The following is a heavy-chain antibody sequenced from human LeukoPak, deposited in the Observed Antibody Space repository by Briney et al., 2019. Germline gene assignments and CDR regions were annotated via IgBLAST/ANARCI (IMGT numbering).Heavy chain of an antibody. CDR3: AKASFPGDPYGVLDY. V-gene: IGHV3-23*01. CDR2: ISGSGGST. J-gene: IGHJ4*02. D-gene: IGHD4-17*01. Sequence: PGGSLRLSCAASGFTFSSYAMSWVRQAPGKGLEWVSAISGSGGSTYYADSVKGRFTISRDNSKNTLYLQMDSLRAEDTAVYYCAKASFPGDPYGVLDYWGQGTLVTVSS. CDR1: GFTFSSYA.